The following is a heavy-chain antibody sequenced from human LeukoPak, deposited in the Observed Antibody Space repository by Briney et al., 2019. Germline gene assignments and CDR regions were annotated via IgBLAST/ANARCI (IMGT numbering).Heavy chain of an antibody. CDR3: ARDSRSRGDY. D-gene: IGHD2/OR15-2a*01. CDR2: IYYSGST. Sequence: SETLSLTCTVSGYSISSGYYWGWIRQPPGKGLEWIGSIYYSGSTYYNPSLKSRVTISVDTSKNQFSLKLSSVTAADTAVYYCARDSRSRGDYWGQGTLVTVSS. V-gene: IGHV4-38-2*02. J-gene: IGHJ4*02. CDR1: GYSISSGYY.